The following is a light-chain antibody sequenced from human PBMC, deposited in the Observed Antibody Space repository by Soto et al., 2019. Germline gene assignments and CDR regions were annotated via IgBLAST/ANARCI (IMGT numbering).Light chain of an antibody. CDR2: AAS. Sequence: DIQLTQSPSFLSASVGDRVTITCRASQGISSYLAWYQQKPGKDPKLLIYAASTLQSGVPSRFSGSGSGTEFTLTISSLQTEDFATYYCQQLNSYPPWTFGQGTKVEIK. V-gene: IGKV1-9*01. CDR3: QQLNSYPPWT. J-gene: IGKJ1*01. CDR1: QGISSY.